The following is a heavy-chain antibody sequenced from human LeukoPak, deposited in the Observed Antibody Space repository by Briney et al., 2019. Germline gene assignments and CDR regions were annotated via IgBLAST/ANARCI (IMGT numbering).Heavy chain of an antibody. Sequence: GGSLRLSCAASGFTFSSYAMSWVRQAPGKGLEWVSAISGSGGSTYYADSVKGRFTISRDNAKNTLYLQMNSLRAEDTAVYYCARYYYDSSGYYSGLFDYWGQGTLVTVSS. J-gene: IGHJ4*02. V-gene: IGHV3-23*01. D-gene: IGHD3-22*01. CDR1: GFTFSSYA. CDR3: ARYYYDSSGYYSGLFDY. CDR2: ISGSGGST.